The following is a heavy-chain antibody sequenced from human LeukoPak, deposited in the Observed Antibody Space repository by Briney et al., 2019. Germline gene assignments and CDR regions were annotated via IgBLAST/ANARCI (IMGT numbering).Heavy chain of an antibody. J-gene: IGHJ4*02. CDR1: GGSISSSSYY. CDR2: IYYSGST. D-gene: IGHD6-19*01. CDR3: ARGTLYSGWSYYFDY. V-gene: IGHV4-39*07. Sequence: SETLSLTCTVSGGSISSSSYYWGWIRQPPGKGLEWIVSIYYSGSTYYNPSLKSRVTISVDTSKNQFSLKLSSVTAADTAVYYCARGTLYSGWSYYFDYWGQGSQVTVSS.